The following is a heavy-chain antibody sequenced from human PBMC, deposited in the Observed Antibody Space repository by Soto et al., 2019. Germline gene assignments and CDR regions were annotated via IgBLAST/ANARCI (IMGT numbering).Heavy chain of an antibody. Sequence: PSETLSLTCTVSGGSISISSYYWGWIRQPPGKGLEWIGSIYYSGSTYYNPSLKSRVTISVDTSKNQFSLKLSSVTAADTAVYYCARGPYNYDILTGYYADYWGQGTLVTVSS. CDR1: GGSISISSYY. V-gene: IGHV4-39*01. CDR2: IYYSGST. D-gene: IGHD3-9*01. CDR3: ARGPYNYDILTGYYADY. J-gene: IGHJ4*02.